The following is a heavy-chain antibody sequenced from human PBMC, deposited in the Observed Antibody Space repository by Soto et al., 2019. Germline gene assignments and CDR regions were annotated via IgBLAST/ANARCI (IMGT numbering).Heavy chain of an antibody. D-gene: IGHD3-3*01. CDR2: INHSGST. Sequence: SETLSLTCAVYGGSFSGYYWSWIRQPPGKGLEWIGEINHSGSTNYNPSLKSRVTISVDTSKNQFSLKLSSVTAADTAVYYCARGRYDFWSGSPGYFDYWGQGTLVTVSS. CDR3: ARGRYDFWSGSPGYFDY. CDR1: GGSFSGYY. J-gene: IGHJ4*02. V-gene: IGHV4-34*01.